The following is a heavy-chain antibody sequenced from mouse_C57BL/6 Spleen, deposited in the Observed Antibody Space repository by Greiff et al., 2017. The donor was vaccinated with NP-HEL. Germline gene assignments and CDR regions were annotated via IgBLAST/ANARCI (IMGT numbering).Heavy chain of an antibody. CDR3: ARRFYGSRGNYAMDY. D-gene: IGHD1-1*01. V-gene: IGHV1-82*01. J-gene: IGHJ4*01. CDR2: IYPGDGDT. Sequence: QVQLKESGPELVKPGASVKISCKASGYAFSSSWMNWVKQRPGKGLEWIGRIYPGDGDTNYNGKFKGKATLTADKSSSTAYMQLSSLTSEDSAVYFCARRFYGSRGNYAMDYWGQGTSVTVSS. CDR1: GYAFSSSW.